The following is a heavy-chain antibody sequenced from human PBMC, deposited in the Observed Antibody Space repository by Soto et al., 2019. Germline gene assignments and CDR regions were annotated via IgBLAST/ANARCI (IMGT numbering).Heavy chain of an antibody. V-gene: IGHV1-69*13. D-gene: IGHD2-15*01. CDR2: IIPIFGTA. CDR1: GGTFSSYA. J-gene: IGHJ3*02. Sequence: SVKVSCKASGGTFSSYAISWVRQAPGQGLEWMGGIIPIFGTANYAQKFQGRVTITADESTSTVYMELSSLRSEDTAVYYCARVAGNCSGGSCHDAFDIWGQGTMVTVSS. CDR3: ARVAGNCSGGSCHDAFDI.